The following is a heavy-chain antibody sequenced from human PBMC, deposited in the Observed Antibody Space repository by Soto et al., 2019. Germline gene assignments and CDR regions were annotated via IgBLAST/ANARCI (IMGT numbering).Heavy chain of an antibody. J-gene: IGHJ4*02. CDR1: GGSISTFY. CDR2: VFYSGST. V-gene: IGHV4-59*08. D-gene: IGHD2-15*01. Sequence: QVQLQESGPGLVKPSETLSLTCTVSGGSISTFYWSWIRQPPGKGLEWIGYVFYSGSTNYNPSLKSRVIISVDTSKNQFSLKLSSVTAADTAVYYCARYKGGLDYWGQGTLVTVSS. CDR3: ARYKGGLDY.